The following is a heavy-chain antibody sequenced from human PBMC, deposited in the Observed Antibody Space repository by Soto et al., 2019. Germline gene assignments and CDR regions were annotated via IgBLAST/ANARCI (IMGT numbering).Heavy chain of an antibody. CDR3: ARVPDSGVHFDY. CDR2: INPNTGGT. J-gene: IGHJ4*02. CDR1: GYTFTGHY. D-gene: IGHD4-17*01. V-gene: IGHV1-2*04. Sequence: QVQLVQSGPEVRNPGASVKVSCKASGYTFTGHYMQWMRQAPGQGLEWMGWINPNTGGTNYAQKFQDWVTMSRDTSISTVYMELSGLKSDDTAMYFWARVPDSGVHFDYWGQGTLVTVSS.